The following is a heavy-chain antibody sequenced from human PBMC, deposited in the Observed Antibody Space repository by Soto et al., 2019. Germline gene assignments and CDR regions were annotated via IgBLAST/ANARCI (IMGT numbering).Heavy chain of an antibody. V-gene: IGHV1-69*06. CDR3: AGETDSVTQDPLRD. CDR2: IIPIYDSP. Sequence: QVQLVQSGTEVRQPGSSARVSCKASGGTFSTYAITWVRQAPGQGLEWMGGIIPIYDSPYYAQKFQGRSSLAADTSTNTAYMVMSRLTSEDKAVYVYAGETDSVTQDPLRDWGQGTLVLVSS. D-gene: IGHD2-21*02. J-gene: IGHJ4*02. CDR1: GGTFSTYA.